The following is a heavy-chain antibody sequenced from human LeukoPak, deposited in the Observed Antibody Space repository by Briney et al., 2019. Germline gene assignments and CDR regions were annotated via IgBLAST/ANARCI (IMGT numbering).Heavy chain of an antibody. J-gene: IGHJ3*02. V-gene: IGHV3-30*02. Sequence: GGSLRLSCRASRFIFSTYDMHWVRQAPGKGLEWVAFIRFDGTKTYYADSVKGRFTISRDNSKNTLYLQMNSLRAEDTAVYYCANFPRREMATPQEAFDIWGQGTMVTVSS. CDR3: ANFPRREMATPQEAFDI. CDR1: RFIFSTYD. CDR2: IRFDGTKT. D-gene: IGHD5-24*01.